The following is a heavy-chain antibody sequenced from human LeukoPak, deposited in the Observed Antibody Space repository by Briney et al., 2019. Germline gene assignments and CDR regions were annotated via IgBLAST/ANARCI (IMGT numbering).Heavy chain of an antibody. CDR1: GGSISSYY. Sequence: SETLSLTCTVSGGSISSYYWSWIRQPAGKGLEWIGRIYSSGSTNYNPSLKSRVTMSVDTSKNQFSLKLSSVTAADTAGYYCARIRDSSGHYLGAFDIWGQGTMVTVSS. V-gene: IGHV4-4*07. CDR2: IYSSGST. CDR3: ARIRDSSGHYLGAFDI. J-gene: IGHJ3*02. D-gene: IGHD3-22*01.